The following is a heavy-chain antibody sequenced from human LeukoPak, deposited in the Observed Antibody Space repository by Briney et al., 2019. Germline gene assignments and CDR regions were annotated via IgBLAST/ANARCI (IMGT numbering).Heavy chain of an antibody. D-gene: IGHD4-17*01. CDR1: GGSISSGGYS. CDR3: ARDYQGGYGDKTVDY. V-gene: IGHV4-30-2*01. J-gene: IGHJ4*02. Sequence: KPSETLSLTCAVSGGSISSGGYSWSWIRQPPGKGLEWIGEINHSGSTNYNPSLKSRVTISVDTSKNQFSLKLSSVTAADTAVYYCARDYQGGYGDKTVDYWGQGTLVTVSS. CDR2: INHSGST.